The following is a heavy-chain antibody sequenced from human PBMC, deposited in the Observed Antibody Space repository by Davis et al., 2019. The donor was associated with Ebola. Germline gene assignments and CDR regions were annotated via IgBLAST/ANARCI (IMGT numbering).Heavy chain of an antibody. CDR2: ISDSGGST. CDR3: AKGGGTSSSDFRRT. J-gene: IGHJ5*02. D-gene: IGHD6-6*01. CDR1: GFTFSNYG. Sequence: PGGSLRLSCAVSGFTFSNYGMSWVRQAPGKGLEWVSGISDSGGSTHYGDSVKGRFTISRDNSKNTLYLQMNSLRADDTAVYYCAKGGGTSSSDFRRTWGQGTLVTVSS. V-gene: IGHV3-23*01.